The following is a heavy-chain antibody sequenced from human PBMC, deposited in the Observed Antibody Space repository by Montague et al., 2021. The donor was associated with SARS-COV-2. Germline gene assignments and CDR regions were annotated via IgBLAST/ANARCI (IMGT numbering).Heavy chain of an antibody. CDR3: AVELNYFFDY. Sequence: SETLLTCNVSGDSITNTRYFWGWIRQPPGKALEWIGSIYHNGKTYYNPSLERRALLSIDTSKNQFSLRLSSVIASDTAVYYCAVELNYFFDYWGQGFLVSVSS. J-gene: IGHJ4*02. D-gene: IGHD1-7*01. V-gene: IGHV4-39*01. CDR2: IYHNGKT. CDR1: GDSITNTRYF.